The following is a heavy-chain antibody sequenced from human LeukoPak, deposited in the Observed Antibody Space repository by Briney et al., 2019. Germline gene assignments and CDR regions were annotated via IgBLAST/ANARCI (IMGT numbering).Heavy chain of an antibody. Sequence: QPGGSLRLSCAASGFTFDDYGMSWVRQAPGKGLEWVSGINWNGGSTGYADSVKGRFTISRDNAKNSLYLQMNSLRAEDTALYYCGRDQFGVIIVTSQYYFDYWGQGTLVTVSS. CDR2: INWNGGST. V-gene: IGHV3-20*04. J-gene: IGHJ4*02. CDR3: GRDQFGVIIVTSQYYFDY. D-gene: IGHD3-3*01. CDR1: GFTFDDYG.